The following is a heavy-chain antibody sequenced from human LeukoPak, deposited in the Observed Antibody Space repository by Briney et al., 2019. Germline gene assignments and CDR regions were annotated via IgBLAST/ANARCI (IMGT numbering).Heavy chain of an antibody. J-gene: IGHJ5*02. CDR3: ARKAYIAAAGPNWFDP. CDR2: IYYSGST. V-gene: IGHV4-39*01. D-gene: IGHD6-13*01. CDR1: GGSISSSSYY. Sequence: SETLSLTCTVSGGSISSSSYYWGWIRQPPGKGPEWIGSIYYSGSTYYNPSLKSRVTISVDTSKNQFSLKLSSVTAADTAVYYCARKAYIAAAGPNWFDPWGQGTLVTVSS.